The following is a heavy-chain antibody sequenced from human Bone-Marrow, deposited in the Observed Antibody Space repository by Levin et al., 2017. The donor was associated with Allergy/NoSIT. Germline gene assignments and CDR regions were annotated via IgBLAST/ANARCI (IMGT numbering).Heavy chain of an antibody. CDR3: ARRHTNGPRNYEYEDY. CDR2: IHHTGST. J-gene: IGHJ4*02. D-gene: IGHD5-12*01. CDR1: GDSLSGKNW. V-gene: IGHV4-4*02. Sequence: KPSETLSLTCSVSGDSLSGKNWWTWVRQPPGKGLEWIGEIHHTGSTNYSPSLKSRVTISVDKSKNQFSLTLISVTGADTAVYYCARRHTNGPRNYEYEDYWGQGTLVTVSS.